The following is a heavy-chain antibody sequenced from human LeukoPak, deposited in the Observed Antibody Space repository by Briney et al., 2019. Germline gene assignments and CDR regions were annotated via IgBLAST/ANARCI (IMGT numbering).Heavy chain of an antibody. D-gene: IGHD3-22*01. Sequence: GASVKVSCKASGYTFTSYGISWVRQAPGQGLEWMGWISAYNGNTNYAQKLQGRVTMTTDTSTSTAYMELRSLRPDDTAVYYCAIAPNYYDSSGYKIDYWGQGTLVTVSS. V-gene: IGHV1-18*01. CDR3: AIAPNYYDSSGYKIDY. CDR1: GYTFTSYG. J-gene: IGHJ4*02. CDR2: ISAYNGNT.